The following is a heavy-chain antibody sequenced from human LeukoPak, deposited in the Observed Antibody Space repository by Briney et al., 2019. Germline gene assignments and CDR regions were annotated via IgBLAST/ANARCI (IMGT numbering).Heavy chain of an antibody. Sequence: SETLSLTCAVYGGSFSGYYWSWIRQPPGQGLEWIGEINHSGSTNYNPSLKSRVTISVDTSKNQFSLKLSSVTAADTAVYYCARGLLRPYYYYGMDVWGQGTTVTVSS. V-gene: IGHV4-34*01. CDR1: GGSFSGYY. CDR2: INHSGST. CDR3: ARGLLRPYYYYGMDV. J-gene: IGHJ6*02. D-gene: IGHD3-3*01.